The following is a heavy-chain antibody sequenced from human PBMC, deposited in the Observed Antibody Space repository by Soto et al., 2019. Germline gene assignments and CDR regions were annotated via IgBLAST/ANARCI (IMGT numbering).Heavy chain of an antibody. V-gene: IGHV3-53*01. CDR1: GFTVSSNY. D-gene: IGHD3-22*01. CDR2: IYSGGST. CDR3: ARASNHYDSSGYYYIN. Sequence: HPGGSLRLSCAASGFTVSSNYMSWVRQAPGKGLEWVSVIYSGGSTYYADSVKGRFTISRDNSKNTLYLQMNSLRAEDTAVYYCARASNHYDSSGYYYINWGQGTLVTVSS. J-gene: IGHJ4*02.